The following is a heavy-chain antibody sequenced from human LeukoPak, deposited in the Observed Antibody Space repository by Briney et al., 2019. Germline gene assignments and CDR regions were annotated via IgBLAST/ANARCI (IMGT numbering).Heavy chain of an antibody. CDR3: ARVDDLDAFDI. Sequence: GGSLRLSCAASGFTFSSYSMNWVRQAPGKGLEWVSYISSSSSTIYYVDSVKGRFTISRDNSKNTLYLQMNSLRPEDTAMYYCARVDDLDAFDIWGQGTMVTVSS. CDR2: ISSSSSTI. CDR1: GFTFSSYS. V-gene: IGHV3-48*04. D-gene: IGHD2-2*03. J-gene: IGHJ3*02.